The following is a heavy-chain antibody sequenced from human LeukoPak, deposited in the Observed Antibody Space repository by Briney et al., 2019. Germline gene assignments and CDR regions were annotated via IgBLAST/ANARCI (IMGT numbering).Heavy chain of an antibody. CDR2: IHTNFDGGVI. D-gene: IGHD3-3*02. Sequence: GGSLKLSCVVSGITFSDVWMSWVRQAPGKGLEWVGRIHTNFDGGVIDYAAPVQGRFTISRDDSKNTLYLQMNYLKTEDTAMYYCTVRSSIWGQGTQVTVSS. CDR1: GITFSDVW. J-gene: IGHJ4*02. V-gene: IGHV3-15*01. CDR3: TVRSSI.